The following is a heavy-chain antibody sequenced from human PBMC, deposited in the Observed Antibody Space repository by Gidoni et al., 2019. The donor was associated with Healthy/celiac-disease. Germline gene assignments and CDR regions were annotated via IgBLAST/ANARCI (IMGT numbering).Heavy chain of an antibody. J-gene: IGHJ5*02. Sequence: EVQLVESGGGLVQPGGSLRLSCAASGFTFSSYEMNWVRQAPGKGLGWVSYISSSGSTIYYADSVKGRFTISRDNAKNSLYLQMNSLRAEDTAVYYCARRPRRTTALDPWGQGTLVTVSS. CDR1: GFTFSSYE. V-gene: IGHV3-48*03. D-gene: IGHD4-4*01. CDR2: ISSSGSTI. CDR3: ARRPRRTTALDP.